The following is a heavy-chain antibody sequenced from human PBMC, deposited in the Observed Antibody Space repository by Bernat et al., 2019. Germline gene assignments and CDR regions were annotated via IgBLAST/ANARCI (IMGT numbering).Heavy chain of an antibody. CDR1: GFTFSSYW. Sequence: EVQLVESGGGLVQPGGSLRLSCAASGFTFSSYWMSWVRQAPGKGLEWVANIKQDGSEKYYVDSVKGRFTISRDNAKNSLYLQMNSLRAEDTAVYYCARGGTTTVTTWFGYWGQGTLVTVSS. J-gene: IGHJ4*02. V-gene: IGHV3-7*04. CDR3: ARGGTTTVTTWFGY. D-gene: IGHD4-11*01. CDR2: IKQDGSEK.